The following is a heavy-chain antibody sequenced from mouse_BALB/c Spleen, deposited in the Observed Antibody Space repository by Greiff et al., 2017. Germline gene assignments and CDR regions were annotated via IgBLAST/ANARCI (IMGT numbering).Heavy chain of an antibody. J-gene: IGHJ1*01. CDR1: GYSITSGYY. CDR2: ISYDGSN. Sequence: EVHLVESGPGLVKPSQSLSLTCSVTGYSITSGYYWNWIRQFPGNKLEWMGYISYDGSNNYNPSLKNRISITRDTSKNQFFLKLNSVTTEDTATYYCATPAVVARWYFDVWGAGTTVTVSS. V-gene: IGHV3-6*02. D-gene: IGHD1-1*01. CDR3: ATPAVVARWYFDV.